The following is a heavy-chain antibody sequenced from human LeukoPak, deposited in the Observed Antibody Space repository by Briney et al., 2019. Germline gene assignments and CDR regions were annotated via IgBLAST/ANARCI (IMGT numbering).Heavy chain of an antibody. D-gene: IGHD6-6*01. Sequence: GGSLRLSCAASGFTFSNYWMSWVRQAPGKGLEWVANIKQDGREKYYVDSVKGRFTISRDNANNSLYLQMSSLRAEDTAVYYCARDAPSSSSGDYWGQGTLDTVSS. CDR2: IKQDGREK. CDR3: ARDAPSSSSGDY. J-gene: IGHJ4*02. CDR1: GFTFSNYW. V-gene: IGHV3-7*03.